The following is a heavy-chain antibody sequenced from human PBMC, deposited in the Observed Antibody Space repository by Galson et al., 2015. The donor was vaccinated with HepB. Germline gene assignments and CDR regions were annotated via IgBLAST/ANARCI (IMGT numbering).Heavy chain of an antibody. CDR3: ARHSATFGVGGAYTDV. CDR1: GYRFYTHD. Sequence: SVKVSCKASGYRFYTHDISWVRQAPGQGLEWMGRIKPYNGKRDYAQKFQGRVTMTTDTSITTAYMELRSLRSDDTAVYYCARHSATFGVGGAYTDVWGNGTTVTVSS. V-gene: IGHV1-18*01. J-gene: IGHJ6*03. CDR2: IKPYNGKR. D-gene: IGHD3-3*01.